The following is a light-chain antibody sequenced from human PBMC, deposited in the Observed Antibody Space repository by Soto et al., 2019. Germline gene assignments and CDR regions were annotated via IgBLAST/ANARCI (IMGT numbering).Light chain of an antibody. CDR2: WAS. J-gene: IGKJ4*01. V-gene: IGKV4-1*01. CDR1: QSVSTNNKNY. Sequence: DIVMTQSPDSLAVSLGERATINCKSSQSVSTNNKNYLTWYQLKPGQPPRLHIFWASTRESGVPDRFTGSGSGTDFSLTISSLQAEDVAVYYCQQYYSPPVTFGGGTKVEIK. CDR3: QQYYSPPVT.